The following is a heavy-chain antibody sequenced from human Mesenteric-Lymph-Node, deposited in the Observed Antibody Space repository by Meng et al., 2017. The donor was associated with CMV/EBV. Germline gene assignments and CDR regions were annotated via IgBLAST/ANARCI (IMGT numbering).Heavy chain of an antibody. Sequence: SETLSLTCTMSGDSISSYFCSWIRQPPGRGLEWIGYIDHSGRTFYNPSLKSRVTISTDTSKNQFSLMLTSVTAADTAVYYCARGDRNSELPSQHWGQGTLVTVSS. CDR1: GDSISSYF. CDR2: IDHSGRT. V-gene: IGHV4-59*12. J-gene: IGHJ1*01. CDR3: ARGDRNSELPSQH. D-gene: IGHD4-23*01.